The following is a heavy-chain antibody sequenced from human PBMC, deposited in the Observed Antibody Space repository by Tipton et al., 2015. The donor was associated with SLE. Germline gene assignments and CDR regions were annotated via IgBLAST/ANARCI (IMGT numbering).Heavy chain of an antibody. Sequence: TLSLTCTVSGGSISSHYWSWIRQPPGKGLEWIGYIYYSGSTNYNPSLKSRVTISVDTSKNQFSLKLSSVTAADTAVYYCARQSIGWTVDYWGQGTLVTVSS. CDR1: GGSISSHY. CDR2: IYYSGST. J-gene: IGHJ4*02. V-gene: IGHV4-59*07. D-gene: IGHD2-21*01. CDR3: ARQSIGWTVDY.